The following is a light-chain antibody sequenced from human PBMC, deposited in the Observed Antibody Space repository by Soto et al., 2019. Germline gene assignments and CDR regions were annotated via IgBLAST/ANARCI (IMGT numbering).Light chain of an antibody. V-gene: IGLV2-14*01. CDR1: SSDVGDNNY. CDR3: SSYTSSSTLYV. CDR2: DVT. Sequence: QSALTQPASVSGSPGQSITISCTGTSSDVGDNNYVSWYQQHPGKAPKLMIYDVTHRPSGISNRFSGSKSGNTASLTISGLQDEDEDDYYCSSYTSSSTLYVFGSGTKLTVL. J-gene: IGLJ1*01.